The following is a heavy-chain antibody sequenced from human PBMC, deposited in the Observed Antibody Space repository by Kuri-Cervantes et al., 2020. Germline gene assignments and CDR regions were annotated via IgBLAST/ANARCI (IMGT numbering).Heavy chain of an antibody. CDR2: ISSSGSTI. CDR3: AKGSHRVIIDY. D-gene: IGHD3-22*01. J-gene: IGHJ4*02. CDR1: GFTFSDYY. Sequence: GESLKISCAASGFTFSDYYMSWIRQAPGKGLEWVSYISSSGSTIYYADSVKGRFTISRDNAKNSLYLQMNSLRAEDTAVYYCAKGSHRVIIDYWGQGTLVTVSS. V-gene: IGHV3-11*04.